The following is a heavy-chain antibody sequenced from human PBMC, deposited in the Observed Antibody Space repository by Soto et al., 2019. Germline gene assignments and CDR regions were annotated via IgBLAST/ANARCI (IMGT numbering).Heavy chain of an antibody. CDR1: GFTLSMSA. V-gene: IGHV3-23*01. Sequence: EVQLMESGGGLVQPVGSLRLSGSGSGFTLSMSAVSWVRQSPGKGLEWVSYISDSGDRTYYADSVKGRFTISRDRSKNTVSLQMNTLRAEDTALYYCAKDRGIIVKAGDAFDVWGQGTMVTVSS. J-gene: IGHJ3*01. CDR3: AKDRGIIVKAGDAFDV. CDR2: ISDSGDRT. D-gene: IGHD3-16*02.